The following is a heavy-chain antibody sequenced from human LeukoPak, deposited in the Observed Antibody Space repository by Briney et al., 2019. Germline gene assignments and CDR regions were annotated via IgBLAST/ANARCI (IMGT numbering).Heavy chain of an antibody. D-gene: IGHD4-17*01. V-gene: IGHV1-18*01. Sequence: ASVKVSCKASGYTFTCYGFSWVRQAPGQGLEWMGWISAYNGNTNYARKLQGGVTMTTDTYSSTPYMELRSLRSDDGTVHYCAGHSYGDYLNWFAPWGEGTLVTV. CDR3: AGHSYGDYLNWFAP. J-gene: IGHJ5*02. CDR2: ISAYNGNT. CDR1: GYTFTCYG.